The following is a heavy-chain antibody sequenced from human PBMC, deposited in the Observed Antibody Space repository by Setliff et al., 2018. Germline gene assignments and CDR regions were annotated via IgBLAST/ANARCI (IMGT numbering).Heavy chain of an antibody. D-gene: IGHD1-26*01. CDR1: GYTFIDYG. J-gene: IGHJ5*02. CDR2: INPDSGDT. CDR3: VRSGKFGMRFWFDQ. V-gene: IGHV1-2*02. Sequence: ASVKVSCKASGYTFIDYGMSWVRQAPGQSLEWMGWINPDSGDTHSAQKFQGRVTMTRDTSINTAYMELGSLTSDDTAFYYCVRSGKFGMRFWFDQWGQGTLVTVSS.